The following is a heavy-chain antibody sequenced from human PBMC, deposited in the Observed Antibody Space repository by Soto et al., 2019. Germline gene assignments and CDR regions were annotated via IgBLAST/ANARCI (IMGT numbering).Heavy chain of an antibody. CDR3: IRRAYFDY. J-gene: IGHJ4*02. Sequence: EVQLVESGGGLVQPGQSLRLSCTASGFTFGDYAMCWFRQAPGRGLEWIGFIRSKGQGGTTKYAASVEGRFTITRDDSKSIDYLQMNSLKIEDTAIYYFIRRAYFDYWGQGILVTVSS. V-gene: IGHV3-49*03. CDR2: IRSKGQGGTT. CDR1: GFTFGDYA.